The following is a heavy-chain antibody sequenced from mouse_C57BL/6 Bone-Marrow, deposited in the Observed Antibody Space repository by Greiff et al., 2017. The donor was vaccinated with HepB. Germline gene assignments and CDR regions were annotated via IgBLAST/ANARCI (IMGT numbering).Heavy chain of an antibody. CDR1: GFTFSSYC. CDR3: ARQDPYYFDY. V-gene: IGHV5-6*01. CDR2: ISSGGSYT. Sequence: EVNLVESGGDLVKPGGSLKLSCAASGFTFSSYCMSWVRQTPDKRLEWVATISSGGSYTYYPDSVKGRFTISRDNAKNTLYLQMSSLKSEDTAMYYCARQDPYYFDYWGQGTTLTVSS. J-gene: IGHJ2*01.